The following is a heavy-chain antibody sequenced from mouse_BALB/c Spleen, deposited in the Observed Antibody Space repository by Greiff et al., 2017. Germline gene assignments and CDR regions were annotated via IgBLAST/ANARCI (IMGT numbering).Heavy chain of an antibody. Sequence: QVQLQQSGAELAKPGASVKMSCKASGYTFTSYWMHWVKQRPGQGLGWIGYINPSTGYTEYNQKFKDKATLTADKSSSTAYMQLSSLTSEDSAVYYCARPAYEYYAMDYWGQGTSVTVSS. CDR3: ARPAYEYYAMDY. V-gene: IGHV1-7*01. CDR2: INPSTGYT. J-gene: IGHJ4*01. CDR1: GYTFTSYW. D-gene: IGHD6-5*01.